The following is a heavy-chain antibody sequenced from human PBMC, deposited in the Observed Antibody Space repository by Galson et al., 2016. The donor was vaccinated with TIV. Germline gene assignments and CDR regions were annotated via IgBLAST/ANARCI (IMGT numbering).Heavy chain of an antibody. CDR2: IYPGASDT. Sequence: QSGAEVKKPGESLKISCRGSGYRFSDYWIGWVRQTPEEGLEWMGVIYPGASDTKYRPSFQGQVTISADKSINTAYLQWNRLKASDTAIYFCATLSSGWPNYFDNWGQGTQVIVSS. D-gene: IGHD6-19*01. J-gene: IGHJ4*02. CDR1: GYRFSDYW. V-gene: IGHV5-51*01. CDR3: ATLSSGWPNYFDN.